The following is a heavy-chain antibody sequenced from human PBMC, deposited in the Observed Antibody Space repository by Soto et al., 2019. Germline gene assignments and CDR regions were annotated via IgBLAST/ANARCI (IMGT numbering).Heavy chain of an antibody. CDR1: GDSVSSNSAA. CDR2: TYYRSRWYN. J-gene: IGHJ6*03. Sequence: SQTLSLTCAICGDSVSSNSAAWNWIRQSPSRGLEWLGRTYYRSRWYNDYAVSVKSRITVNPDTSKNQFSLHLNSVTPEDTALYYCAGTTSLQWYYMDVWDKGTTVTVSS. V-gene: IGHV6-1*01. D-gene: IGHD1-7*01. CDR3: AGTTSLQWYYMDV.